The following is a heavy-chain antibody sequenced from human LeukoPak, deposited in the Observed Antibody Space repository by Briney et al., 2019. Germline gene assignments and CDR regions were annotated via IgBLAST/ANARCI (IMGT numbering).Heavy chain of an antibody. Sequence: ASVKVSCKASGYTFTGYYMHWVRQAPGQGLEWMGWINPNSGGTNYAQKFQGRVTMTRDTSISTAYMELSRLRSDDTAVYYCARDLLQYCTNGVCYTANWFDPWGRGTLVTVSS. CDR1: GYTFTGYY. D-gene: IGHD2-8*01. CDR2: INPNSGGT. CDR3: ARDLLQYCTNGVCYTANWFDP. J-gene: IGHJ5*02. V-gene: IGHV1-2*02.